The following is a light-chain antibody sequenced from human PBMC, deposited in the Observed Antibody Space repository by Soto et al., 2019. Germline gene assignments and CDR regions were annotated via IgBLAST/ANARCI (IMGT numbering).Light chain of an antibody. CDR2: RDG. J-gene: IGLJ3*02. CDR3: AVWDNSMTAWV. V-gene: IGLV1-47*01. Sequence: QSVLTQPPSASGTPGXXXXXXXSGGYSNIGSHYVYWYQHFPGTAPRLLIFRDGQRPSGVPARFFGSKSDTSASLAITGLRSEDEAHYYCAVWDNSMTAWVFGGGTKLTVL. CDR1: YSNIGSHY.